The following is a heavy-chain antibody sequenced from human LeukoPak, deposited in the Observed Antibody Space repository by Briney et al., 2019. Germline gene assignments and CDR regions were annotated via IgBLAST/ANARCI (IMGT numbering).Heavy chain of an antibody. CDR3: ARKSYSGWHFFDY. CDR1: GFTFSSYE. Sequence: PGGSLRLSCAASGFTFSSYEMNWGRQAPGKGLEWVSYISSSGTTIYYADPLKGRFTISRDNAKNSLYLQVNSLRAEDTAVYYCARKSYSGWHFFDYWGQGTLVTVSS. D-gene: IGHD5-12*01. CDR2: ISSSGTTI. J-gene: IGHJ4*02. V-gene: IGHV3-48*03.